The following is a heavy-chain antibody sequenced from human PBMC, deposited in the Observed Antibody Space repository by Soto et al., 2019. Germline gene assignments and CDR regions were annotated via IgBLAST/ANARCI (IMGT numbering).Heavy chain of an antibody. CDR2: IKSKIDGATT. Sequence: GGSLRLSCAASGFTFSNVWMSWVRQAPGKGLEWIGRIKSKIDGATTDHAAPVKGRFTISRDDSKDTLYLQMDSLKTEDSGVYYSATGRLPTGFYEMDVWGQGTAVTVSS. CDR3: ATGRLPTGFYEMDV. CDR1: GFTFSNVW. V-gene: IGHV3-15*01. J-gene: IGHJ6*02.